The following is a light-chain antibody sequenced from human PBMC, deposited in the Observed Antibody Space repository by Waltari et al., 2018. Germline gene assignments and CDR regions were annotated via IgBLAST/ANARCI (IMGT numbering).Light chain of an antibody. V-gene: IGKV1-5*03. CDR3: QQYDNYWT. Sequence: DIQMTQSPSTLSASVGDRVTITCRASQSITNWLAWYQQKPGKAPNLLIYKASNLESGGPSRFSGSGSGTEFTLTISSLQADDFATYYCQQYDNYWTFGQGTKVEIK. CDR2: KAS. J-gene: IGKJ1*01. CDR1: QSITNW.